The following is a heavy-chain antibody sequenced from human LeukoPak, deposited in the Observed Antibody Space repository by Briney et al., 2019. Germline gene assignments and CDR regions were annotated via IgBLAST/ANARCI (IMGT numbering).Heavy chain of an antibody. V-gene: IGHV1-69*13. CDR3: ARPRDGGRDAFDI. J-gene: IGHJ3*02. CDR1: GGTVSSYA. D-gene: IGHD4-23*01. Sequence: SVKVSCKASGGTVSSYAISWVRQAPGQGLEWMGGIIPIFGTANYAQKFQGRVTITADESTSTAYMELSSLRSEDTAVYYCARPRDGGRDAFDIWGQGTMVTVSS. CDR2: IIPIFGTA.